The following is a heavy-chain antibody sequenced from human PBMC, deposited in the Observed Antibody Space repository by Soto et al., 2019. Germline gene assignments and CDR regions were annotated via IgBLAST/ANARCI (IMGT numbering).Heavy chain of an antibody. J-gene: IGHJ4*02. V-gene: IGHV1-69*13. CDR1: GGTFSSYA. CDR3: ASVRNGSGWKYSFDY. D-gene: IGHD6-19*01. Sequence: SVKVSCKASGGTFSSYAISWVRQAPGQGLEWMGGIIPIFGTANYAQKFQGRVTITADESTSTAYMELSSLRSEDTAVYYCASVRNGSGWKYSFDYWGQGTLVTVSS. CDR2: IIPIFGTA.